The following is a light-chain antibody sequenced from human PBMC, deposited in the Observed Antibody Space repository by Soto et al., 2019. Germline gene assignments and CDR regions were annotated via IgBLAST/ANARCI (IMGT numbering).Light chain of an antibody. CDR1: SSDVGSYNL. J-gene: IGLJ1*01. CDR3: SSYTRSSTYYV. CDR2: EVS. Sequence: QSVLTQPASVSGSPGQSITISCTGTSSDVGSYNLVSWYQHHPGKAPKFIIYEVSNRPSRVSNRFSGSKSGNTASLTISGLQAEDEADYYCSSYTRSSTYYVFGTGTKVTDL. V-gene: IGLV2-14*02.